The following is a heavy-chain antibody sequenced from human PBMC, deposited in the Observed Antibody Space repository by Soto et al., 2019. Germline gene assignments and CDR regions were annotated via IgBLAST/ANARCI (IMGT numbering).Heavy chain of an antibody. J-gene: IGHJ4*02. V-gene: IGHV4-59*01. CDR1: GCSLSSYY. CDR2: IYYSGST. Sequence: PSETLSLTCTVSGCSLSSYYLSWIRQPPGKGLEWIGYIYYSGSTNYNPSLKSRVTISVDTSKNQFSLKLSSVTAADTAVYYCARYVDYFDYLGQGTLVTVSS. CDR3: ARYVDYFDY. D-gene: IGHD2-21*01.